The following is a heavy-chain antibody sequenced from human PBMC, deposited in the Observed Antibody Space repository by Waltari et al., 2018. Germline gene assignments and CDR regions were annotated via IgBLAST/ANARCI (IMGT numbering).Heavy chain of an antibody. V-gene: IGHV3-74*03. J-gene: IGHJ4*02. Sequence: EVQLVESGGGLVQPGGSLRLSCEASGFTFSRYWMHWVRPAPGKGLVWVSRIISDGNTTTDADSVKGRFTISRDNAKNTLYLQMNSLRAEDTAVYYCARVEYSYGPYCFDSWGQGTPVTVSS. D-gene: IGHD5-18*01. CDR1: GFTFSRYW. CDR3: ARVEYSYGPYCFDS. CDR2: IISDGNTT.